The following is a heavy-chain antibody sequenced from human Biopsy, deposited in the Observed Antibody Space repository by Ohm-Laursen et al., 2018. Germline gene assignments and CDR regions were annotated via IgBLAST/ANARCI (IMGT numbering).Heavy chain of an antibody. CDR3: ASVVLGPTNDAFDL. CDR2: ISHTGST. J-gene: IGHJ3*01. CDR1: NVSFSSFY. Sequence: TLSLTCAVYNVSFSSFYWSWIRQPPGKGLEWIGEISHTGSTNYNPPLKSRVTMPVDTSKKQLSLRLRSVTAADTAMYYCASVVLGPTNDAFDLWGQGTMVTVSS. D-gene: IGHD3-22*01. V-gene: IGHV4-34*01.